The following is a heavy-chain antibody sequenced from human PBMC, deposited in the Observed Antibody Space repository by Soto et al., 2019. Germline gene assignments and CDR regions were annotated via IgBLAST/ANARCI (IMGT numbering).Heavy chain of an antibody. J-gene: IGHJ3*02. Sequence: EVQLLESGGRLVPPGGSLRLSCAGSRFSFSNYAMTWARQAPGEGLEWVSSITGSGGGRTYADSVKGRFTISRDNSKNILYLQMDSLRADDTAVYYCSTDPNGDYILAFENWGQGTMFTVSS. CDR2: ITGSGGGR. D-gene: IGHD4-17*01. CDR1: RFSFSNYA. CDR3: STDPNGDYILAFEN. V-gene: IGHV3-23*01.